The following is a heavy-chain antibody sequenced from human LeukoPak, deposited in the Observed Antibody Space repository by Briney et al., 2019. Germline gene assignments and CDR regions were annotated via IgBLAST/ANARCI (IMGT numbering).Heavy chain of an antibody. CDR1: GYTFTGYY. Sequence: ASVKVSCKASGYTFTGYYMHWVRQAPGQGLEWMGWINPNSGGTNYAQKFQGRVTMTRDTSITTAYMDLSSLTSDDTALYYCARALTRYSTAWYGYWGQGTLVTVSS. D-gene: IGHD6-19*01. CDR3: ARALTRYSTAWYGY. J-gene: IGHJ4*02. V-gene: IGHV1-2*02. CDR2: INPNSGGT.